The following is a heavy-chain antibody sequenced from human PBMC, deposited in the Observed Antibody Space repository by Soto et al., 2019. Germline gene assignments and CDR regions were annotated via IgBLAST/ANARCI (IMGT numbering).Heavy chain of an antibody. CDR2: IRSSGGNT. D-gene: IGHD4-17*01. V-gene: IGHV3-23*01. Sequence: EVQLLESGGGLVQPGGSLRLSCVSSGFTFNNYAMSWVRQAPGKGLEWVSSIRSSGGNTYYADSMKGRFTISRDNSKNQLYLQMNSLRAEDTAVYYCAKNSENYGDSRYDSWGQGILVTVSS. J-gene: IGHJ4*02. CDR3: AKNSENYGDSRYDS. CDR1: GFTFNNYA.